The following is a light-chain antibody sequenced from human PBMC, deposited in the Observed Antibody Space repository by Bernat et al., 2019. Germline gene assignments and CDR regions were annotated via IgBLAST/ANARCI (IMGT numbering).Light chain of an antibody. CDR1: SSDVGNYNF. V-gene: IGLV2-23*02. J-gene: IGLJ3*02. Sequence: QPALTQPASVPASPGQSITISCTGTSSDVGNYNFVSWYQQYPGKAPKLMIYDVNKRPSGVSNRFSGSKSGNTASLTISGLQVEDEADYYCCSYAGPFTWVFGGGTKLTVL. CDR2: DVN. CDR3: CSYAGPFTWV.